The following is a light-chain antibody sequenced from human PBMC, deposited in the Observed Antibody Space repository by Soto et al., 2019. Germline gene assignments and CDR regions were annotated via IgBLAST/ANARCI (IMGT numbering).Light chain of an antibody. J-gene: IGKJ1*01. CDR3: HEYYSYSRT. Sequence: DIQMTQSPSTLSASVGDRVTITCRASQSISHWLAAYQQKPGMAPKLLIAQAAYLGSGIPARFSGSGSGTASSRTISNLQPSDFATEYGHEYYSYSRTFGQGTKV. V-gene: IGKV1-5*03. CDR2: QAA. CDR1: QSISHW.